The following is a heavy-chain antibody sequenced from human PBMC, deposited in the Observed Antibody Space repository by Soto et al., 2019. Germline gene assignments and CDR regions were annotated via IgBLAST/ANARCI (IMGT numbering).Heavy chain of an antibody. CDR1: GFNFRAYA. CDR2: IDDENIT. V-gene: IGHV3-23*05. J-gene: IGHJ4*02. CDR3: TKRPMCARDGWYFID. Sequence: EVRLLESGGGSEQPGGSLRLSCEASGFNFRAYAMYWVRQAPGKGLEWVSAIDDENITYYAESVKSRFIITRNNSRNTLYLQMDGLRVEDTAIYFCTKRPMCARDGWYFIDWGQGTLITVSS. D-gene: IGHD3-16*02.